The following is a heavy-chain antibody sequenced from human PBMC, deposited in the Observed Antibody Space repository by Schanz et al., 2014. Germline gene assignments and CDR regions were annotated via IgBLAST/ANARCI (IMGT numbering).Heavy chain of an antibody. CDR3: AKHVRSLTGNDY. J-gene: IGHJ4*02. CDR2: ITGSGSKT. Sequence: EVQLVESGGGVVRPGGSLRLSCAASGFTFDDYGMSWVRQAPGKGLEWVSAITGSGSKTYYADSVKGRFTISRDNSKNTLYLQMNSLRAEDTAVYYCAKHVRSLTGNDYWGQGTLVTVSS. V-gene: IGHV3-23*04. D-gene: IGHD3-9*01. CDR1: GFTFDDYG.